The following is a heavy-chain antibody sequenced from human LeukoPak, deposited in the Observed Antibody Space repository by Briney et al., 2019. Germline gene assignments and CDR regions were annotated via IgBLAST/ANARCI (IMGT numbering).Heavy chain of an antibody. Sequence: PGGSLRLSCAASGFTFSSYGMHWVRQAPGKGLEWVAFIRYDANNKYYADSVKGRFTISRDNSKNTLYLQMNSLRAEDTAVYYCVSKGTYQVGHRGQGTLVTVSS. D-gene: IGHD2-2*01. V-gene: IGHV3-30*02. CDR2: IRYDANNK. CDR1: GFTFSSYG. CDR3: VSKGTYQVGH. J-gene: IGHJ4*02.